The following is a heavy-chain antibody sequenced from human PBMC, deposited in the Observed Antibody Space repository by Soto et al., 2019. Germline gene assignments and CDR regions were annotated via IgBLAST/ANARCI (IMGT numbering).Heavy chain of an antibody. Sequence: QVQLVQSGAEVKKPGASVKVSCKASGYTFTSYDINWVRQATGQGLEWMGWMNPNSGNTGYAQKFKGRVTMTRNTTISTAYMGLCSLRSEDTAVYYCARGITIFGVVDPGGQGTLVTVSS. CDR2: MNPNSGNT. D-gene: IGHD3-3*01. V-gene: IGHV1-8*01. J-gene: IGHJ5*02. CDR3: ARGITIFGVVDP. CDR1: GYTFTSYD.